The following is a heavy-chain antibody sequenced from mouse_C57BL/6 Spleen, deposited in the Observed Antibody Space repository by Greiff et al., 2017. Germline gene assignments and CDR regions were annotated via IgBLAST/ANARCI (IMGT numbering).Heavy chain of an antibody. V-gene: IGHV1-50*01. CDR1: GYTFTSYW. Sequence: QVQLQQPGAELVKPGASVKLSCKASGYTFTSYWMQWVKQRPGQGLEWIGEIDPSDSYTNYNQKFKGKATLTVDTSSSTAYMQLSSLTSEDSAVYYCARSPDLLCYFDYWGQGTTLTVSS. CDR3: ARSPDLLCYFDY. D-gene: IGHD2-1*01. J-gene: IGHJ2*01. CDR2: IDPSDSYT.